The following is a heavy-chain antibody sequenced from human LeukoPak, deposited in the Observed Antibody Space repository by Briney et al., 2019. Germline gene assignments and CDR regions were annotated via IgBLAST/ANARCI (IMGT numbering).Heavy chain of an antibody. Sequence: GGSLRLSCAASGFIVSSNYMSWVRQAPGKGLEWVSIIYSGGSTYYADSLKGRFTISRDNSKNTLYLHMNSLRAEDTAVYYCARHLSGDDIWGQGTMVTVSS. CDR1: GFIVSSNY. CDR2: IYSGGST. J-gene: IGHJ3*02. CDR3: ARHLSGDDI. V-gene: IGHV3-66*04. D-gene: IGHD4-17*01.